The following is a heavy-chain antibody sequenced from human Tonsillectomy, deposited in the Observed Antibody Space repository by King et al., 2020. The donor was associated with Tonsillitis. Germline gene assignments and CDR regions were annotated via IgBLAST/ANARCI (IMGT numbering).Heavy chain of an antibody. J-gene: IGHJ4*02. CDR3: AIDLTGARDY. V-gene: IGHV3-74*01. D-gene: IGHD7-27*01. CDR1: GFTFRTSW. Sequence: VQLVESGGGLVQPGGYLRLSCAVPGFTFRTSWMHWVRQGPGKGLMWVSRIDPYGTSISYADSVKGRFTISRDNAKNSLYLHMTSLRAEDTAVYYCAIDLTGARDYWGQGSLVTVSS. CDR2: IDPYGTSI.